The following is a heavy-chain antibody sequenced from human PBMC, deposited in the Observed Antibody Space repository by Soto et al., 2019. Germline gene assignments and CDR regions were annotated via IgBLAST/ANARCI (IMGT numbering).Heavy chain of an antibody. Sequence: QVQLVQSGAEVKKPRSSVKVSCKVSGGTFSTYAISWVRQAAGQGLEWMGGTTPIFGTADYAQKFQGRITIIADESTTTSYMELSSLTSEDTAIYYCAIGESSDTGDFWGQGTLVTVSS. J-gene: IGHJ4*02. CDR2: TTPIFGTA. CDR1: GGTFSTYA. CDR3: AIGESSDTGDF. V-gene: IGHV1-69*01. D-gene: IGHD3-22*01.